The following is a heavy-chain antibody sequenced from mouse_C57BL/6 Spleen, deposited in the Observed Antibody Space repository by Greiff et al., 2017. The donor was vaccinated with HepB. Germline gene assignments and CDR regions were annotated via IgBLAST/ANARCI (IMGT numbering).Heavy chain of an antibody. CDR2: IDPSDSYT. V-gene: IGHV1-59*01. D-gene: IGHD4-1*01. CDR1: GYTFTSYW. J-gene: IGHJ1*03. Sequence: QVQLQQPGAELVRPGTSVKLSCKASGYTFTSYWMHWVKQRPGQGLEWIGVIDPSDSYTNYNQKFKGKATLTVDTSSSTAYMQLSSLTSEDSAVYYCARCGTNWYFDVWGTGTTVTVSS. CDR3: ARCGTNWYFDV.